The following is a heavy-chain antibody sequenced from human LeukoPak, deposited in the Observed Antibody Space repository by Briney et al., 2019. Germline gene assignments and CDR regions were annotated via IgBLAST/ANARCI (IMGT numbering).Heavy chain of an antibody. CDR3: AVMGEEHLVLDY. Sequence: GRSLRLSCAASGFTFSSYGMHWVRQAPGKGLEWVAVIWYDGSNKYYADSVKGRFTISRDNSKNTLYLQMNSLRAEDTAVYYCAVMGEEHLVLDYWGQGTLVAVSS. J-gene: IGHJ4*02. V-gene: IGHV3-33*01. D-gene: IGHD3-16*01. CDR1: GFTFSSYG. CDR2: IWYDGSNK.